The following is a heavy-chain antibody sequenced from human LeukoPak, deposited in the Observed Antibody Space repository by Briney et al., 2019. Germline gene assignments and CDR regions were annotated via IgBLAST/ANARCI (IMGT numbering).Heavy chain of an antibody. Sequence: GGSLRLSCAASGFTFSSYWMHWVRQAPGKGLVWVSRINSDGSSTSYADSVKGRFTISRDNAKNTLYLQMNSLRAEDTAVCYCARDTRYYYGSGSFRGFDYWGQGTLVTVSS. V-gene: IGHV3-74*01. D-gene: IGHD3-10*01. J-gene: IGHJ4*02. CDR2: INSDGSST. CDR1: GFTFSSYW. CDR3: ARDTRYYYGSGSFRGFDY.